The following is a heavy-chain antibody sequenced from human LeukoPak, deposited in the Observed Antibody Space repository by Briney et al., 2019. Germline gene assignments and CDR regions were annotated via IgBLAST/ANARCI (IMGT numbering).Heavy chain of an antibody. CDR2: ISGSGGST. Sequence: GGSLRLSCAASGFTLSIYAMSWVRQAPGKGLEWVSAISGSGGSTYYADSVKGRFTISRDNSKNTLYLQMNSLRAEDTAVYYCAEDRYSYGKFDYWGQGTLVTVSS. J-gene: IGHJ4*02. D-gene: IGHD5-18*01. V-gene: IGHV3-23*01. CDR1: GFTLSIYA. CDR3: AEDRYSYGKFDY.